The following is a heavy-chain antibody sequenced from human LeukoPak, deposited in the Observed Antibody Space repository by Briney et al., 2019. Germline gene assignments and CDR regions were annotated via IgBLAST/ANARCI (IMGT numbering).Heavy chain of an antibody. Sequence: PGGSLRLSCAASGFTFSSYAMSWVRQAPGKGLEWVSAISGSGGSTYYADSVKGRFTISRDNSKNTLYLQMNSLRAEDTAVYYCAKVAYDFWSGYYPGFDYWGQGTLVTVSS. CDR2: ISGSGGST. CDR3: AKVAYDFWSGYYPGFDY. V-gene: IGHV3-23*01. D-gene: IGHD3-3*01. CDR1: GFTFSSYA. J-gene: IGHJ4*02.